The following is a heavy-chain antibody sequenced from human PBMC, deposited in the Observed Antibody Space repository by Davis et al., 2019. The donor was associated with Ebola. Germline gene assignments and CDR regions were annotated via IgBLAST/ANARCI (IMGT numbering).Heavy chain of an antibody. Sequence: PGGSLRLSCAASGFTFSSYGMHWVRQAPGKGLEWVAVISYDGSNKYYADSVKGRFTISRDNSKNTLYLQMNSLRAEDTAVYYCAIAARRGNYFDYWGQGTLVTVSS. J-gene: IGHJ4*02. D-gene: IGHD6-6*01. CDR2: ISYDGSNK. CDR1: GFTFSSYG. V-gene: IGHV3-30*03. CDR3: AIAARRGNYFDY.